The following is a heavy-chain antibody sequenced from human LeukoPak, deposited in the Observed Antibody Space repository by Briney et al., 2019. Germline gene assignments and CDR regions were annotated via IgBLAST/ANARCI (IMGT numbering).Heavy chain of an antibody. Sequence: GGSLRLSCAASGFTFSSYEMNWVRQAPGKGLEWVSYISSSGSTIYYADSVKGRFTISRDNAKNSLYLQMNSLRAEDTAVYYCASKSPYSDYPPSPLDWGQGTLVTVSS. J-gene: IGHJ4*02. CDR2: ISSSGSTI. CDR3: ASKSPYSDYPPSPLD. D-gene: IGHD4-11*01. V-gene: IGHV3-48*03. CDR1: GFTFSSYE.